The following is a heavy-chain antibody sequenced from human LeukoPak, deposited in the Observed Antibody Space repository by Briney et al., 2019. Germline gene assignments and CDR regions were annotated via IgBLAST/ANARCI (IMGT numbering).Heavy chain of an antibody. CDR2: IVPSFGTT. V-gene: IGHV1-69*06. CDR3: ASPTSYLAGTGLRFDF. D-gene: IGHD6-19*01. CDR1: RGTFSRLA. J-gene: IGHJ4*02. Sequence: SVKVSCKASRGTFSRLAISWVRQAPGLGLEWMGRIVPSFGTTNYAQNFQGRVTIAADKSTSTAYMELSSLKSEDTAIYFCASPTSYLAGTGLRFDFWGQGTLVTVSS.